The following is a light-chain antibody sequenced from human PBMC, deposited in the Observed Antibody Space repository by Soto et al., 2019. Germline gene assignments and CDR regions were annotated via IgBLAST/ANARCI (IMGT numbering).Light chain of an antibody. CDR3: CSYAGDYTLV. V-gene: IGLV2-11*01. Sequence: QSALTQPRSVSESPGQSVIISCTGTSSDVGGYNYVSWYQQYPGKAPEVVIYDVYKRPSGVPDRFSGSKSGNTASLTISGLQAEDEADYYCCSYAGDYTLVFGGGTKLTVL. J-gene: IGLJ2*01. CDR1: SSDVGGYNY. CDR2: DVY.